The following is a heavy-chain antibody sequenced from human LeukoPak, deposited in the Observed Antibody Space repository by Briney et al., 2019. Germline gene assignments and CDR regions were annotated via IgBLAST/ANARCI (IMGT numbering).Heavy chain of an antibody. CDR2: ISAYNGNT. D-gene: IGHD1-26*01. CDR1: GYTFTSYG. J-gene: IGHJ4*02. Sequence: GASVKVSCKASGYTFTSYGISWVRQAPGQGLEWMGWISAYNGNTNYAQKLQGRVTMTTDTSTSTAYMELRSLRSDDTAVYYCATKNTYSGSYYYFDYWGQGTLVTVSS. V-gene: IGHV1-18*01. CDR3: ATKNTYSGSYYYFDY.